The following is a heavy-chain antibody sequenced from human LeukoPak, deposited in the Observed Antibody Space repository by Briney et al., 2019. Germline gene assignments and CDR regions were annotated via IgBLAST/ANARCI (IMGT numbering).Heavy chain of an antibody. V-gene: IGHV1-24*01. J-gene: IGHJ4*02. CDR3: ATRPVAGTLRYFDY. CDR2: FDPEDGET. D-gene: IGHD6-19*01. Sequence: GAAVKVSCKVSGYTLTELSMHWVRQAPGKGLEWMGGFDPEDGETIYAQKFQGRVTMTEDTSTDTAYMELSSLRSEDTAVYYCATRPVAGTLRYFDYWGQGTLVTVSS. CDR1: GYTLTELS.